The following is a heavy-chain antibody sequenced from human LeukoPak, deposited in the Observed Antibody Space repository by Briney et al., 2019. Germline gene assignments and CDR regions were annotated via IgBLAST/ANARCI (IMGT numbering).Heavy chain of an antibody. J-gene: IGHJ4*02. Sequence: GGSLRLSCAASGFTFSSYSMNWVRQAPGKGLEWVSSISSSSSYIYYADSVKSRFTISRDNAKNSLYLQMNSLRAEDTAVYYCATSLGYWYSSSWYVGYWGQGTLVTVSS. V-gene: IGHV3-21*01. CDR2: ISSSSSYI. CDR1: GFTFSSYS. D-gene: IGHD6-13*01. CDR3: ATSLGYWYSSSWYVGY.